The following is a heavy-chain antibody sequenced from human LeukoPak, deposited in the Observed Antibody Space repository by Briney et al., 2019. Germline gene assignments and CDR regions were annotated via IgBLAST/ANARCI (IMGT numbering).Heavy chain of an antibody. J-gene: IGHJ3*02. Sequence: PGGSLRLSCAASGFTFSSDWMSWVRQAPGKGLEWVANIKQDGSEKYYVDSVKGRFTISRDNAKNSLYLQMNSLRAEDTAVYYCARVGIWGAFDIWGQGTMVTVSS. D-gene: IGHD3-16*01. V-gene: IGHV3-7*01. CDR3: ARVGIWGAFDI. CDR1: GFTFSSDW. CDR2: IKQDGSEK.